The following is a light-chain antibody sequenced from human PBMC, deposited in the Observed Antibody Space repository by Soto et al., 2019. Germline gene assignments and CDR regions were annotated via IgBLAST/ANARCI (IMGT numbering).Light chain of an antibody. CDR2: GAS. J-gene: IGKJ1*01. V-gene: IGKV3-15*01. CDR1: QSISDT. CDR3: QQYNNWPWT. Sequence: ETVMTQSPATLSVSPGGRATLSCRASQSISDTLAWYQQKPGQAPRLLIHGASTRATGFPARFSGSGSGTEFPLTISSLQSEDFAIYYCQQYNNWPWTFGQGTKVEIK.